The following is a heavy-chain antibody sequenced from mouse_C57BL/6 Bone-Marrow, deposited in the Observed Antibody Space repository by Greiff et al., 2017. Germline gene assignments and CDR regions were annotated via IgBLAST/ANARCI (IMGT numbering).Heavy chain of an antibody. Sequence: VQLQQSGPELVKPGASVKISCKASGYTFTDYYMNWVKQSHGKSLEWIGDINPNNGGTSYNQKFKGKATLTVDKSSSTAYMELRRLTSEDSAVYYCARGDYGRDLAWFAYWGQGTLVTVSA. CDR1: GYTFTDYY. D-gene: IGHD1-1*01. CDR2: INPNNGGT. V-gene: IGHV1-26*01. CDR3: ARGDYGRDLAWFAY. J-gene: IGHJ3*01.